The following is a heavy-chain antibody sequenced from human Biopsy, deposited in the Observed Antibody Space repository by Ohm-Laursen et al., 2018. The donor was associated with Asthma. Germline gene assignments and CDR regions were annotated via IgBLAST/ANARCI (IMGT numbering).Heavy chain of an antibody. CDR1: GGYLTGHY. Sequence: GTLSLTCTVYGGYLTGHYWNWIRQPPGKGLEWIGEIDQSGYTNYNPSLKSRVTISADTSKNQFHLNLSSVTAADMAVYFCARAAITGIRGWFDPWGQGTQVTVSS. CDR2: IDQSGYT. CDR3: ARAAITGIRGWFDP. J-gene: IGHJ5*02. V-gene: IGHV4-34*01. D-gene: IGHD1-20*01.